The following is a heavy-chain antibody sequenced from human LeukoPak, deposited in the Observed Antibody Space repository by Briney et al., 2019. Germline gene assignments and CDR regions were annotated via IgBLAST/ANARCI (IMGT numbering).Heavy chain of an antibody. CDR3: AREATAGGDDY. J-gene: IGHJ4*02. Sequence: PGWSLRLSCAASGFTVSCNYMSWVRQAAGEGLEWVSVIYSGGSTYYADSVKGRFTISRDNSKNTLYLQMNSLRAEDTAVYYCAREATAGGDDYWGQGTLVTVSS. CDR2: IYSGGST. V-gene: IGHV3-53*01. CDR1: GFTVSCNY. D-gene: IGHD5-18*01.